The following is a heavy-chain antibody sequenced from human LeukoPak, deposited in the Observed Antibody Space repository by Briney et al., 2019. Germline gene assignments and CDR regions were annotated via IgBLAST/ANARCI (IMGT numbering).Heavy chain of an antibody. Sequence: SETLSLTCAVYGGSFSGYYWSRIRQPPGKGLEWIGEINHSGSTNYNPSLESRVTISVDTSKNQFSLKLSSVTAADTAVYYCARGDIAVVPAAYYYYYYMDVSGKGTTVTVSS. CDR2: INHSGST. J-gene: IGHJ6*03. CDR1: GGSFSGYY. D-gene: IGHD2-2*01. CDR3: ARGDIAVVPAAYYYYYYMDV. V-gene: IGHV4-34*01.